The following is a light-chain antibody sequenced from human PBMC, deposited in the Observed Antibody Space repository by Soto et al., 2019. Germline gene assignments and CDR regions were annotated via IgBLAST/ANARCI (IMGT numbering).Light chain of an antibody. CDR2: DAS. J-gene: IGKJ2*03. V-gene: IGKV1-33*01. CDR3: QQFDDVPYS. CDR1: QDITNF. Sequence: DIQMTQSPSSLSASVGDRVTITCQASQDITNFLNWYQQKPGKAPKLLIYDASSLQTGVPSRFSGSGSGTDFSLTISRLQAEDIATYYCQQFDDVPYSFGQGTKVAIK.